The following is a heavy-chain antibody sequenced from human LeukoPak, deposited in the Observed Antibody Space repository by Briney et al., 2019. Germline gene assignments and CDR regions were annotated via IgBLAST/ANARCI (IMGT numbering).Heavy chain of an antibody. Sequence: GGSLRLSCATSGFTFSKYWTHWVRQAPGKGLVWVSRISPDGSSTSYADSVKGRFTISRDNAKNILFLQMNSLRAEDTAVYYCASPGLSSSLAFDIWGQGTMVTVSS. CDR1: GFTFSKYW. J-gene: IGHJ3*02. D-gene: IGHD6-6*01. CDR2: ISPDGSST. V-gene: IGHV3-74*01. CDR3: ASPGLSSSLAFDI.